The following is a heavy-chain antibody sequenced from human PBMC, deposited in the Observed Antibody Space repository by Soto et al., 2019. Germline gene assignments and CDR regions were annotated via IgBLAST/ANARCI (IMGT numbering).Heavy chain of an antibody. CDR1: GGSISSSSYY. D-gene: IGHD6-13*01. Sequence: PSETLSLTYTVSGGSISSSSYYWGWIRQPPGKGLERIGSIYYSGSTYYNPSLKSRVTISVDTSKNQFSLKLSSVTAADTAVYYCARQGGDSSSWYLDVYYYGMDVWGQGTTVTVSS. CDR3: ARQGGDSSSWYLDVYYYGMDV. CDR2: IYYSGST. V-gene: IGHV4-39*01. J-gene: IGHJ6*02.